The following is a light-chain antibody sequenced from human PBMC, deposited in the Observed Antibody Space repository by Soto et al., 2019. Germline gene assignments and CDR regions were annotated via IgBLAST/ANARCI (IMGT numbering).Light chain of an antibody. CDR1: QDISTF. V-gene: IGKV1-33*01. CDR3: QQYDTLSYN. J-gene: IGKJ2*01. Sequence: DIQMTQSPSSLSASVGDRVTITCQASQDISTFFNWYHHRPGKAPKLLSYDASHLQSGVASRFSASGAGTDFTFTISCLQPEDVGTYYCQQYDTLSYNFGQGTKLGI. CDR2: DAS.